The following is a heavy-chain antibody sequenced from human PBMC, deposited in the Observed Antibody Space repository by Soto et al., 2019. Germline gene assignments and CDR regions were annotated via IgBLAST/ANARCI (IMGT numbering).Heavy chain of an antibody. CDR2: IIPIFGTA. CDR1: GGTFSSYA. V-gene: IGHV1-69*12. J-gene: IGHJ5*02. Sequence: QVQLVQSGAEVKKPGYSVKVSCKASGGTFSSYAISWVRQAPGQGLEWMGGIIPIFGTANYAQKFQGRVTITADESTSTAYMELSSLRSEDTAVYYCARDPDDYSNENWFDPWGQGTLVTVSS. CDR3: ARDPDDYSNENWFDP. D-gene: IGHD4-4*01.